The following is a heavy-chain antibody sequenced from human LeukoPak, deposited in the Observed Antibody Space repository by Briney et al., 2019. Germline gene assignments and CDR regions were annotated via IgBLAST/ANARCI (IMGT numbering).Heavy chain of an antibody. CDR3: ARRDSSGWYYFDY. D-gene: IGHD6-19*01. V-gene: IGHV5-51*01. CDR1: GYSFTSYS. J-gene: IGHJ4*02. CDR2: IYPGDSDT. Sequence: GESLKTSCKASGYSFTSYSIGWVRQMPGKGLEWMGIIYPGDSDTRYSPSFQGQVTISAVKSISTAYLQWSSLKASDTAMYYCARRDSSGWYYFDYWGQGTLVTVSS.